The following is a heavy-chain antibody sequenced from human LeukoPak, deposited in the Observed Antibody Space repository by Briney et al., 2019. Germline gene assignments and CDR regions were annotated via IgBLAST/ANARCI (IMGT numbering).Heavy chain of an antibody. J-gene: IGHJ4*02. Sequence: GASVKVSCKASGGTFSSYAISWVRQAPGQGLEWTGGIIPIFGTANYAQKFQGRVTITADESTSTAYMELSSLRSEDTAVYYCAQRWLQTSFDYWGQGTLVTVSS. CDR2: IIPIFGTA. CDR3: AQRWLQTSFDY. V-gene: IGHV1-69*13. D-gene: IGHD5-24*01. CDR1: GGTFSSYA.